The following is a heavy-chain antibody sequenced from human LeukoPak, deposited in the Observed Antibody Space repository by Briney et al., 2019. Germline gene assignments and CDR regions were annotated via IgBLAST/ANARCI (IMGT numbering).Heavy chain of an antibody. V-gene: IGHV1-69*05. CDR1: GGTFSSYA. J-gene: IGHJ4*02. Sequence: SVKVSCKASGGTFSSYAISWVRQAPGQGLEWMGGIIPIFGTANYAQKFQGRVTMTRNTSISTAYMELSSLRSEDTAVYYCARGPQNWDHFDYWGQGTLVTVSS. D-gene: IGHD7-27*01. CDR2: IIPIFGTA. CDR3: ARGPQNWDHFDY.